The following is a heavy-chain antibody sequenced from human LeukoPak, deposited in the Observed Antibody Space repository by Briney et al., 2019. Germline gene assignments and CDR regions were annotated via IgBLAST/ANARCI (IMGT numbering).Heavy chain of an antibody. CDR2: INAGNGNT. V-gene: IGHV1-3*01. D-gene: IGHD6-13*01. CDR1: GYTFTGYA. CDR3: ARAFAGAAAGISFDY. Sequence: GASVKVSCKASGYTFTGYAMHWVRQAPGQRLEWMGWINAGNGNTKYSQKFQGRVTITRDTSASTAYMELSSLRSEDTAVYYCARAFAGAAAGISFDYWGQGTLVTVSS. J-gene: IGHJ4*02.